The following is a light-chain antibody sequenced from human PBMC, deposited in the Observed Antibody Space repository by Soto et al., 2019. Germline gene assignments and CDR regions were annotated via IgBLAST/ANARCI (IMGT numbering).Light chain of an antibody. J-gene: IGKJ3*01. CDR2: LGS. CDR3: MQALQAPLT. CDR1: QSLLHSNGYNY. Sequence: DIVMTQSPLSLPVTPGEPASISCRSSQSLLHSNGYNYLDWYLQKPGQSPQLLIYLGSNRASGVPGRFSGSGSGTDFTLKISRVEAEDVGVYYCMQALQAPLTFGPGTKVYIK. V-gene: IGKV2-28*01.